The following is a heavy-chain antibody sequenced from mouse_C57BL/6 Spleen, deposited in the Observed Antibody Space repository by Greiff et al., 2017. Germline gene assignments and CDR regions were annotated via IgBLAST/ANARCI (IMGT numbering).Heavy chain of an antibody. J-gene: IGHJ2*01. Sequence: VQLQQPGAELVRPGSSVKLSCKASGYTFTSYWMDWVKQRPGQGLEWIGNIYPSDSETHYNQKFKDKATLTVDKSSSTAYMKLSSLTSEDSAVYYCARGWGGNYFDYWGQGTTLTVSS. CDR2: IYPSDSET. CDR1: GYTFTSYW. V-gene: IGHV1-61*01. CDR3: ARGWGGNYFDY.